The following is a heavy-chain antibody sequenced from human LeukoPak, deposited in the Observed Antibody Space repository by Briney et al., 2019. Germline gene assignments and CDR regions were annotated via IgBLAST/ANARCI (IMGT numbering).Heavy chain of an antibody. CDR3: ATRKWIQLWLPFDY. D-gene: IGHD5-18*01. CDR2: INPNSGGT. Sequence: ASVKVSCKASGYTFTGYHMQWVRQAPGQGLEWMGRINPNSGGTNYAQKFQGRVTMTEDTSTDTAYMELSSLRSEDTAVYYCATRKWIQLWLPFDYWGQGTLVTVSS. V-gene: IGHV1-2*06. J-gene: IGHJ4*02. CDR1: GYTFTGYH.